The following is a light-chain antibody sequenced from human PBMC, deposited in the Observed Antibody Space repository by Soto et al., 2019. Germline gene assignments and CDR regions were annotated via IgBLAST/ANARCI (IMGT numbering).Light chain of an antibody. Sequence: QSVLTQPPSASGSPGQSVTISCSGTSSDVGGYDSVSWYQHHPGKVPKLIIFDVDKWPSGVPDRFSGFKSGNTASLTVSGLRAEDEADYHCSSYAGSNTFVFGTGTKVTVL. V-gene: IGLV2-8*01. J-gene: IGLJ1*01. CDR2: DVD. CDR3: SSYAGSNTFV. CDR1: SSDVGGYDS.